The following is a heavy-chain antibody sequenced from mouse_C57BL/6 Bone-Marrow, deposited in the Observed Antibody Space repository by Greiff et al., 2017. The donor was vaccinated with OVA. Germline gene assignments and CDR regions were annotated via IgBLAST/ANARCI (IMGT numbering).Heavy chain of an antibody. J-gene: IGHJ4*01. CDR3: AREGDYYYGSSPFYAMDY. Sequence: VQLQQSGPELVKPGASVKISCKASGYTFTDYYMNWVKQSHGKSLEWIGDINPNNGGTSYNQKFKGKATLTVDKSSSTAYMELRSLTSEDSAVYYCAREGDYYYGSSPFYAMDYWGQGTSVTVSS. V-gene: IGHV1-26*01. D-gene: IGHD1-1*01. CDR1: GYTFTDYY. CDR2: INPNNGGT.